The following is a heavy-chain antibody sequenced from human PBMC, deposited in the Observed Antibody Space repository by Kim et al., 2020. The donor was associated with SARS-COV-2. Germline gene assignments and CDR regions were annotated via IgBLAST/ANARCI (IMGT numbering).Heavy chain of an antibody. V-gene: IGHV3-33*06. D-gene: IGHD4-17*01. Sequence: GGSLRLSCAASGFTFSSYGMHWVRQAPGKGLEWVAVIWYDGSNKYYADSVKGRFTISRDNSKNTLYLQMNSLRAEDTAVYYCAKDLDSYSDYGDSFDIWGQGTMVTVSS. CDR2: IWYDGSNK. CDR3: AKDLDSYSDYGDSFDI. J-gene: IGHJ3*02. CDR1: GFTFSSYG.